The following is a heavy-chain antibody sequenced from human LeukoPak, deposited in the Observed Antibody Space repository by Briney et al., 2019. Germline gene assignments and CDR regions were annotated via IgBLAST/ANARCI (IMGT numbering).Heavy chain of an antibody. CDR2: ISSNGGST. J-gene: IGHJ6*02. V-gene: IGHV3-64*01. CDR1: GFTFSSYA. Sequence: GGSLRLSCAASGFTFSSYAMHWVRQAPGKGLEYVSAISSNGGSTYYANSVKGRFTISRDNSKNTLYLQMGNLRAEDMAVYYCARAIRSGWASLVVGMDVWGQGTTVTVSS. CDR3: ARAIRSGWASLVVGMDV. D-gene: IGHD6-19*01.